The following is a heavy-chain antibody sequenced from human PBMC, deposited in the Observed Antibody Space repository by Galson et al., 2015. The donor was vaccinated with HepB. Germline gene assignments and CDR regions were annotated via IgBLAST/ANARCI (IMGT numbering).Heavy chain of an antibody. D-gene: IGHD3-3*02. J-gene: IGHJ4*02. CDR3: FSPEGH. CDR2: IYSDVNT. Sequence: SLRLSCAASGFSVSSNYMSWVRQAPGKGLEWVSVIYSDVNTFYIDSVKGRFTISRDNSKNTLDLQMNSLRTEDTAVYYCFSPEGHWVQGTLVTVSS. V-gene: IGHV3-66*01. CDR1: GFSVSSNY.